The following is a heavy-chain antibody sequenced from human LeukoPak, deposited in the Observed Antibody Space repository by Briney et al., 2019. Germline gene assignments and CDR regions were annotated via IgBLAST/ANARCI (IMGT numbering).Heavy chain of an antibody. CDR3: AMKAADSTAFEY. V-gene: IGHV3-74*01. J-gene: IGHJ4*02. D-gene: IGHD6-13*01. CDR2: INSDGITT. Sequence: AGGSLRLSCAASGFTFSSYWMHWVRQAPGKGLVWVSRINSDGITTSYADSVRGRFTISRDNAKSTLYLQMNSLRAEDTAVYYCAMKAADSTAFEYWGQGTLVTVSS. CDR1: GFTFSSYW.